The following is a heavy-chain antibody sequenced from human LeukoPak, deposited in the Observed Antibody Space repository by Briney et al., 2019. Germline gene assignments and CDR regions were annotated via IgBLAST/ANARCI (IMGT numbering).Heavy chain of an antibody. CDR3: ARGGEDV. J-gene: IGHJ6*04. CDR1: GFTVSSNY. V-gene: IGHV3-53*01. Sequence: SGGSLRLSCTASGFTVSSNYMNWVRQAPGKGLERVSVIYSGGSTYYVDSVKGRFTISRDDSKNTLYLQMNSLRAEDTAVYYCARGGEDVWGKGTTVTVSS. D-gene: IGHD3-16*01. CDR2: IYSGGST.